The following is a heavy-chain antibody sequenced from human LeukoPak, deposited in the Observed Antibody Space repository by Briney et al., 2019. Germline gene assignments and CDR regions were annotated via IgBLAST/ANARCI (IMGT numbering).Heavy chain of an antibody. CDR1: GFTFSSYS. CDR3: ARTMFLRSTVLYYFDY. CDR2: ISSSSRYI. D-gene: IGHD3-3*01. J-gene: IGHJ4*02. V-gene: IGHV3-21*01. Sequence: PGGSLRLSCAASGFTFSSYSMNWVRQAPGKGLEWVSSISSSSRYIYYADSVKGRFTISRDNAKNSLYLQMNSLRAEDTAVYYCARTMFLRSTVLYYFDYWGQGTLVTVSS.